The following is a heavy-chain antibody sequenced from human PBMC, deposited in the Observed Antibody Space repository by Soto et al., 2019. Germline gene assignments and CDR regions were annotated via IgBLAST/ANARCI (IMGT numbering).Heavy chain of an antibody. J-gene: IGHJ4*02. CDR1: GFTFSSYW. D-gene: IGHD3-22*01. V-gene: IGHV3-7*01. CDR3: ARTTYYYDRSGYYFDY. Sequence: GGSLRLSCAASGFTFSSYWMSWVRQAPGKGLEWVANIKQDGSEKYYVDSVKGRFTISRDNAKNSLYLQMNSLRAEDTAVYYCARTTYYYDRSGYYFDYWGQGTLVTVSS. CDR2: IKQDGSEK.